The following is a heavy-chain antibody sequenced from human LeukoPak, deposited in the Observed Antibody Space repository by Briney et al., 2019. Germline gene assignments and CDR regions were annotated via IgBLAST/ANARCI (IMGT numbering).Heavy chain of an antibody. CDR2: ISSSSSYI. D-gene: IGHD5-18*01. CDR3: APLPIQHDAFDI. Sequence: GGSLRLSCAASGFTFSSYSMNWVRQAPGKGLEWVSSISSSSSYIYYADSVKGRFTISRDNAKNSLYLQMNSLRAEDTAVYYCAPLPIQHDAFDIWGQGTMVTVSS. J-gene: IGHJ3*02. V-gene: IGHV3-21*01. CDR1: GFTFSSYS.